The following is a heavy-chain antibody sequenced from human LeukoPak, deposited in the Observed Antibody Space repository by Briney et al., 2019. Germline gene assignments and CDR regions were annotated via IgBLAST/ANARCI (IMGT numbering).Heavy chain of an antibody. CDR1: GFTLSDYY. J-gene: IGHJ4*02. V-gene: IGHV3-72*01. D-gene: IGHD1-14*01. CDR3: VRGGDSNNRKRSLGF. Sequence: GGSLRLSCAVSGFTLSDYYMDWVRQAPGKGLEWVGRMRNKANGYTTEYAASAKGRFSISRDDSKNSLYLQMNSLKTEDTAVYYCVRGGDSNNRKRSLGFWGQGTLVTVSS. CDR2: MRNKANGYTT.